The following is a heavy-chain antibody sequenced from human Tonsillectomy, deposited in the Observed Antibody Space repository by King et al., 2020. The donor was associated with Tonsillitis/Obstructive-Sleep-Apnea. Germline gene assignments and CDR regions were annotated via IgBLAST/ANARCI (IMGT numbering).Heavy chain of an antibody. D-gene: IGHD3-10*01. CDR3: ARMGDMIRGVVIPWFDP. CDR2: IFSNDEK. J-gene: IGHJ5*02. V-gene: IGHV2-26*01. CDR1: GFSLSNARMG. Sequence: VTLKESGPVLVKPTETLTLTCTFSGFSLSNARMGVSWIRQPPGKALEWLAHIFSNDEKSYNTSLKTRLPISKDTDKSQVVLTMTNVDPVDTATYFCARMGDMIRGVVIPWFDPWGQGTLVTVSS.